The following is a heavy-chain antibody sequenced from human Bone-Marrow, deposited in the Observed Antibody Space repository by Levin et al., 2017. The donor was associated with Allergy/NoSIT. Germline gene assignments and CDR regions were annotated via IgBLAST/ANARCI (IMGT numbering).Heavy chain of an antibody. J-gene: IGHJ4*02. V-gene: IGHV3-23*01. CDR2: ISGSGGST. CDR1: GFTFSSYA. D-gene: IGHD2-8*02. CDR3: ANLPMNAGLGYCTGGVCYRGGSY. Sequence: QTGGSLRLSCAASGFTFSSYAMSWVRQAPGKGLEWVSAISGSGGSTYYADSVKGRFTISRDNSKNTLYLQMNSLRAEDTAVYYCANLPMNAGLGYCTGGVCYRGGSYWGQGTLVTVSS.